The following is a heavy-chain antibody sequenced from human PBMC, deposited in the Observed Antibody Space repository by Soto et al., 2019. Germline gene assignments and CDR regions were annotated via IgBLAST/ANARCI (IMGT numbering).Heavy chain of an antibody. J-gene: IGHJ6*02. D-gene: IGHD6-6*01. V-gene: IGHV3-7*03. CDR2: IKQDGSEK. CDR1: GFTFSSYW. Sequence: GGSLRLSCAASGFTFSSYWMSWVRQAPGKGLEWVANIKQDGSEKYYVDSVKGRFTISRDNAKNSLYLQMNSLRAEDTAVYYCARDQGYSSSVKFSGYYGMDVWGQGTTVTVSS. CDR3: ARDQGYSSSVKFSGYYGMDV.